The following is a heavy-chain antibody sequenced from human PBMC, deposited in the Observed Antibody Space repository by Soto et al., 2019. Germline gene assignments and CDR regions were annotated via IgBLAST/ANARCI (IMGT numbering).Heavy chain of an antibody. CDR3: ARDNNDFWSLYPLAFDY. V-gene: IGHV4-4*07. J-gene: IGHJ4*02. CDR1: VGSLSKYY. Sequence: SETLSLTCSVSVGSLSKYYWSWIRQPAGKGLEWIGRISTSGHVVSKVSLRSRLTMSVDMSNSHFSLKLTSVTAADTAVYYCARDNNDFWSLYPLAFDYWGQGALVTVSS. CDR2: ISTSGHV. D-gene: IGHD3-3*01.